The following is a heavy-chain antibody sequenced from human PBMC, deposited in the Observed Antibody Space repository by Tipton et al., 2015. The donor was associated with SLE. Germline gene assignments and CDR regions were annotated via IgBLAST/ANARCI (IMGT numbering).Heavy chain of an antibody. J-gene: IGHJ6*03. CDR1: GGSVSSGSYY. Sequence: LRLSCTVSGGSVSSGSYYWAWIRQPPGKGPEWIGYIYYSGSTYYNPTLKSRVNISVDTSRNQFSQKLSTVTAADTAVYYCARELGGDYYFHYMDVWGKGTTVTVSS. CDR2: IYYSGST. D-gene: IGHD7-27*01. CDR3: ARELGGDYYFHYMDV. V-gene: IGHV4-39*07.